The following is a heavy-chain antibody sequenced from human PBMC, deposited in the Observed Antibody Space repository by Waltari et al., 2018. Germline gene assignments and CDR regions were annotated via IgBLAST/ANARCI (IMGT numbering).Heavy chain of an antibody. CDR2: IYTSGST. CDR1: GGSIGSYY. CDR3: ARDKVRSSWFDP. J-gene: IGHJ5*02. V-gene: IGHV4-4*07. Sequence: QVQLQESGPGLVKPSATLSLTCTVPGGSIGSYYGRWIRQPAGKGLEWIGRIYTSGSTNYNPSLKSRVTMSVDTSKNQFSLKLSSVTAADTAVYYCARDKVRSSWFDPWGQGTLVTVSS. D-gene: IGHD2-21*01.